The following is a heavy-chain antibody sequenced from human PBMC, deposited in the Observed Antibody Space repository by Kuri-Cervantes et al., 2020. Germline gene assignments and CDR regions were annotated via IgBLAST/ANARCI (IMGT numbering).Heavy chain of an antibody. V-gene: IGHV3-33*01. CDR3: ARSRFGYFDY. Sequence: GESLKISCAASGFTFSSYGMHWVRQAPGKGLEWVAVIWYDGSNKYYADSVKGRFTISRDNSKNTLYLQMNSLRAEDTAVYYCARSRFGYFDYWGQGTLVTVSS. D-gene: IGHD3-10*01. CDR1: GFTFSSYG. J-gene: IGHJ4*02. CDR2: IWYDGSNK.